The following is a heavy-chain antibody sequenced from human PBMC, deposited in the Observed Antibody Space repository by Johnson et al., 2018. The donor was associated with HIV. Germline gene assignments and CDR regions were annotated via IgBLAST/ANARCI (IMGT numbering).Heavy chain of an antibody. CDR1: GFTFSSYA. CDR2: ISYDGSNK. V-gene: IGHV3-30*04. D-gene: IGHD2-15*01. CDR3: AKSSGSSGAFDI. J-gene: IGHJ3*02. Sequence: QVQLVESGGGVVQPGRSLRLSCAASGFTFSSYAMHWVRQAPGKGLEWVAVISYDGSNKYYADSVKGRFTISRDNSKNTLYLQMNSLSAEDTAVYYCAKSSGSSGAFDIWGQGTMVTVSS.